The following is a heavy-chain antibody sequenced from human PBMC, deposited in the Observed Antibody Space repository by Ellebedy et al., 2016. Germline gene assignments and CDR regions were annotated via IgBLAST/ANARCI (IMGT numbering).Heavy chain of an antibody. J-gene: IGHJ6*02. Sequence: SETLSLTCAVYGGSFSGYYWTWIRQPPGKGLERIGEINHSGSTNYNPSLKSRVTISVDTSKNQFSLKLSSVTAADTAVYYCARTRSDYDLRHYYGMDVWGQGTTVTVSS. V-gene: IGHV4-34*01. D-gene: IGHD3-22*01. CDR3: ARTRSDYDLRHYYGMDV. CDR1: GGSFSGYY. CDR2: INHSGST.